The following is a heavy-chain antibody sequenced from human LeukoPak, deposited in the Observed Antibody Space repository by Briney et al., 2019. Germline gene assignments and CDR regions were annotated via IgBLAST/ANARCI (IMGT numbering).Heavy chain of an antibody. D-gene: IGHD6-13*01. J-gene: IGHJ6*04. CDR3: ARDLRQLGIVV. CDR1: GGSISSGSYY. CDR2: IYTSGST. V-gene: IGHV4-61*02. Sequence: SETLSLTCTVSGGSISSGSYYWSWIRQPAGKGLEWIGRIYTSGSTNYNPSLKSRVTISVDTSKNQFSLKLSSVTAADTAVYYCARDLRQLGIVVWGEGTTVTVSS.